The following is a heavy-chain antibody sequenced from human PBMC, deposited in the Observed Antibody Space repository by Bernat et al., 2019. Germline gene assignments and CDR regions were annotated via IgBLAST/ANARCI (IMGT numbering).Heavy chain of an antibody. CDR2: IYYSGST. D-gene: IGHD6-19*01. Sequence: QVKLQESGPELVKPSETLSLTCTVSGGPIRSYYWSWIRQPPGKGLEWIGYIYYSGSTNYNPSLKSRVTISVDTSKNQFSLKLSSVTAADTAVYYCAGTIAVAADYYYGMDVWGQGTTVTVSS. CDR1: GGPIRSYY. CDR3: AGTIAVAADYYYGMDV. V-gene: IGHV4-59*01. J-gene: IGHJ6*02.